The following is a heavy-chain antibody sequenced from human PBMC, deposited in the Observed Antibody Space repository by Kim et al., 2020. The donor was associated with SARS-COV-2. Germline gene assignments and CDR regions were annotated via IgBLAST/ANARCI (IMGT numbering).Heavy chain of an antibody. Sequence: GGSLRLSCAASGFTFSSYAMHWVRQAPGKGLEWVAVISYDVSTKYYADSVKGRFTISRDNSKNTLYLQMNSLRAEDTAVYYCARGLGYCSNVSCPNWFDP. V-gene: IGHV3-30*04. CDR2: ISYDVSTK. J-gene: IGHJ5*02. CDR3: ARGLGYCSNVSCPNWFDP. D-gene: IGHD2-2*01. CDR1: GFTFSSYA.